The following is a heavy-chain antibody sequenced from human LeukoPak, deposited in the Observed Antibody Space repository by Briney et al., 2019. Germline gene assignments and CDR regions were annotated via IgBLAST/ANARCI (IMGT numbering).Heavy chain of an antibody. J-gene: IGHJ6*02. CDR1: GGSISSGGYY. V-gene: IGHV4-61*08. CDR3: ARVPPLRQSYYYYYGMDV. CDR2: IYYSGST. D-gene: IGHD6-19*01. Sequence: PSETLSLTCTVSGGSISSGGYYWSWIRQPPGKGLEWIGYIYYSGSTNYNPSLKSRVTISVDTSKNQFSLKLSSVTAADTAVYYCARVPPLRQSYYYYYGMDVWGQGTTVTVSS.